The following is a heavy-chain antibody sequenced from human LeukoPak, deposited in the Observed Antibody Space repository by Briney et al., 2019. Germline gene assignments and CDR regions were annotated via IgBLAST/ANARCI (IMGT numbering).Heavy chain of an antibody. V-gene: IGHV4-34*01. CDR3: ARLRPRRYYYGSGSYYNVGADY. J-gene: IGHJ4*02. D-gene: IGHD3-10*01. Sequence: SETLSLTCAVYGGSFSGYYWSWIRQPPGKGLEWIGEINHSGSTNYNPSLKSRVTISVDTSKNQFFLKLSSVTAADTAVYYCARLRPRRYYYGSGSYYNVGADYWGQGTLVTVSS. CDR1: GGSFSGYY. CDR2: INHSGST.